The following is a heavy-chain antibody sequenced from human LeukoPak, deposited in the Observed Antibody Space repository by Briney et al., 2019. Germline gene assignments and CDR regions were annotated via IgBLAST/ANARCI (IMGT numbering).Heavy chain of an antibody. CDR2: IDYSGNT. Sequence: SETLSLTCTVSGGSISSSSYYWRWIRQPPGEGLEWIASIDYSGNTYYNPSLKSRVTMFVDTSKNQFSLRLRSVTAADTAVCYCARNPVAGFDFWGQGALVTVSS. J-gene: IGHJ4*02. CDR3: ARNPVAGFDF. V-gene: IGHV4-39*01. D-gene: IGHD6-19*01. CDR1: GGSISSSSYY.